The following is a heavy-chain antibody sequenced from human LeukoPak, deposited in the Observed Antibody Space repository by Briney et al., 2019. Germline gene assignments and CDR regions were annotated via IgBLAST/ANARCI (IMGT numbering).Heavy chain of an antibody. D-gene: IGHD2-15*01. CDR2: IKEDGSEK. CDR3: ARDHREGICSGGSCYPLYYYYYMDV. CDR1: GFTFSGYW. Sequence: GGSLRLSCAASGFTFSGYWMIWVRQAPGKGLEWVANIKEDGSEKDYVASVKGRITISRDNAKNSLYLQMNSLRAEDTAVYYCARDHREGICSGGSCYPLYYYYYMDVWGKGTTVTVSS. V-gene: IGHV3-7*01. J-gene: IGHJ6*03.